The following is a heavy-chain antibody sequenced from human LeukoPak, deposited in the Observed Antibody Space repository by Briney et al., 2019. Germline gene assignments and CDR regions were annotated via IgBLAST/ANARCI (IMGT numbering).Heavy chain of an antibody. V-gene: IGHV3-30-3*01. CDR1: GFTFSSYA. D-gene: IGHD4-17*01. J-gene: IGHJ4*02. Sequence: ESGGSLRLSCAASGFTFSSYAMHWVRQAPGKGLEWVAVISYDGSNKYYADSVKGRFTISRDNSKNTLYLQMNSLRAEDTAVYYCARVSYGDCGPFDYWGQGTLVTVSS. CDR3: ARVSYGDCGPFDY. CDR2: ISYDGSNK.